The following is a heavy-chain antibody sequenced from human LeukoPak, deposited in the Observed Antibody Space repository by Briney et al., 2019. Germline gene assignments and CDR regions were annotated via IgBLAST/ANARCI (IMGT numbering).Heavy chain of an antibody. J-gene: IGHJ4*02. CDR3: AKPGPKWSWMALFDY. CDR1: GFTFNSYA. Sequence: GGSLRLSCAASGFTFNSYAMSWVRQAPGKGLEWVSTISGSDGSTHYADSVKGRFTISRDNSKNTLYLQMNSLRPGDTAVYYCAKPGPKWSWMALFDYCGQGTLVTVSS. D-gene: IGHD5-24*01. CDR2: ISGSDGST. V-gene: IGHV3-23*01.